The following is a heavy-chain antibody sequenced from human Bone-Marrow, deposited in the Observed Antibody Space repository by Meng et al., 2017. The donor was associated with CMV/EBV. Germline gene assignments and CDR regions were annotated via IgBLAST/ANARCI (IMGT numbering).Heavy chain of an antibody. CDR3: ARGHFGMDV. V-gene: IGHV3-48*04. CDR1: GFTFSSYS. Sequence: GESLKISCAASGFTFSSYSMNWVRQAPGKGLEWVSYISYGGDILDYADSVKGRFTISRDNDENSLYLQMNSLRVEDSATYYCARGHFGMDVWGQGTTVTVSS. J-gene: IGHJ6*01. CDR2: ISYGGDIL.